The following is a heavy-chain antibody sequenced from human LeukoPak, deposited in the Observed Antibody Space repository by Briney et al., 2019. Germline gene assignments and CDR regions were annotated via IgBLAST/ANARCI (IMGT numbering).Heavy chain of an antibody. CDR1: GYTFTGYY. CDR3: ARALRRGYSGYDGGVGY. V-gene: IGHV1-2*02. CDR2: INPNGGGT. Sequence: ASVKVSCKASGYTFTGYYMHWVRQAPGQGLEWMGWINPNGGGTNYAQKFQGRVTMTRDTSISTAYMELSRLRSDDTAVYYCARALRRGYSGYDGGVGYWGQGTLVTVSS. J-gene: IGHJ4*02. D-gene: IGHD5-12*01.